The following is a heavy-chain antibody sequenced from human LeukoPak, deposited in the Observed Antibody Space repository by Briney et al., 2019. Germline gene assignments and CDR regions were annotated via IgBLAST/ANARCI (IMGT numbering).Heavy chain of an antibody. Sequence: PGGSLRLSCAASGFTFSSYGMHWVRQAPGKGLEWVAFIRYDGGNKYYADSVKGRFTISRDNAKNSLYLQMNSLRAEDTAVYYCARVDFWSGYGDVWGKGTTVTVSS. J-gene: IGHJ6*04. CDR1: GFTFSSYG. D-gene: IGHD3-3*01. V-gene: IGHV3-30*02. CDR2: IRYDGGNK. CDR3: ARVDFWSGYGDV.